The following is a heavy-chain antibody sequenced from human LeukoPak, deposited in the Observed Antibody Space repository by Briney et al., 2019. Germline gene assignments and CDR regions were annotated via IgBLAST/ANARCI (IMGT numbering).Heavy chain of an antibody. CDR1: GYSFTSYW. Sequence: GESLKISCQGSGYSFTSYWIGWVRQMPGKGLEWMGIIYPGDSDTRYSPSFQAQVTISADKSISTAYLQWSSLKASGTAMYYCASAMVPWYFDYWGQGTLVTVSS. CDR3: ASAMVPWYFDY. V-gene: IGHV5-51*01. D-gene: IGHD3-10*01. J-gene: IGHJ4*02. CDR2: IYPGDSDT.